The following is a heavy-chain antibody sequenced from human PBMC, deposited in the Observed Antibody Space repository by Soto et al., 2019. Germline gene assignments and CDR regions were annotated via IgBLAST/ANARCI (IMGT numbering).Heavy chain of an antibody. Sequence: GGSLRLSCAASGFTLSIYWMHWVRQAPGKGPECVSRIDSDGSRTSYAASVKGRFTISRDNAKNTLFLEMNGLRAEDTAVYYCTRDINGRLDVWGQGTKVTVSS. CDR1: GFTLSIYW. J-gene: IGHJ6*02. V-gene: IGHV3-74*01. CDR2: IDSDGSRT. CDR3: TRDINGRLDV.